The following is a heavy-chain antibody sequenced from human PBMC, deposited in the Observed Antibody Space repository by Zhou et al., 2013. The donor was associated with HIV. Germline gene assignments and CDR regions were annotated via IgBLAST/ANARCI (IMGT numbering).Heavy chain of an antibody. Sequence: QPHLVQSGPEVKKPGASVKVSCKASGYTFMSYAITWVRQAPGQGLEWMGWIRPYNGATKYAQKIQGRVIMTTDTSTSSVYIELRSLRVDDTAVHYCARGDTGWLDPWGQGTLVTVSS. V-gene: IGHV1-18*01. D-gene: IGHD4-17*01. J-gene: IGHJ5*02. CDR2: IRPYNGAT. CDR3: ARGDTGWLDP. CDR1: GYTFMSYA.